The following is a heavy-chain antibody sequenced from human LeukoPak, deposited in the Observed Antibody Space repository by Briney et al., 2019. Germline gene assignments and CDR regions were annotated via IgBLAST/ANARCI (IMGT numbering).Heavy chain of an antibody. V-gene: IGHV4-59*01. Sequence: PSETLSLTCTVSGGSISSYYWSWIREPPGKGLEWIGYIYYSGCTNYNPSLKSRVTISVDTSKNQFSLKLSSVTAADTAVYYCARVTYYYDSSGYYYVGWYFDLWGRGTLVTVSS. CDR1: GGSISSYY. CDR3: ARVTYYYDSSGYYYVGWYFDL. D-gene: IGHD3-22*01. CDR2: IYYSGCT. J-gene: IGHJ2*01.